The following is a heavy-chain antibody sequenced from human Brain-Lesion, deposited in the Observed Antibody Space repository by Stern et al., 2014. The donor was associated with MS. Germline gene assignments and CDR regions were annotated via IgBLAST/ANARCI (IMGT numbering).Heavy chain of an antibody. V-gene: IGHV4-30-4*01. Sequence: QVQLQESGPGLVKPSQTLSLACAVSGASVGGGDWYWSWIRQPPGKGLEWLGHLYYSGTTYYKPSLKSRLIISLDPSKNQFSLNLTSVTAADTAVYYCAGAIGKYELLESFDMWGQGTMVTVSS. CDR2: LYYSGTT. CDR1: GASVGGGDWY. CDR3: AGAIGKYELLESFDM. D-gene: IGHD1-1*01. J-gene: IGHJ3*02.